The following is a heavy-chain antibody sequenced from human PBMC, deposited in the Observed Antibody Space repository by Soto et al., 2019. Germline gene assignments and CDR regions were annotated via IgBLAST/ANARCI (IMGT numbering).Heavy chain of an antibody. CDR1: GDSIISGDYY. V-gene: IGHV4-30-4*01. CDR2: IYYSGDT. J-gene: IGHJ4*02. Sequence: PSETLSLTCTVSGDSIISGDYYWSWIRQTPGKGLEWIGYIYYSGDTNYNPSLKSRVIISVDTSKNQFSLKLSSVTAADTAVYYCARGGDTNFDYWGQGTLVTVSS. CDR3: ARGGDTNFDY.